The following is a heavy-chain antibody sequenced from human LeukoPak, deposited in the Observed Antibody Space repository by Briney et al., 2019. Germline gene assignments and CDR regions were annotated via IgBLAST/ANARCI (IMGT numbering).Heavy chain of an antibody. CDR3: ARDSGATNRDAFDI. J-gene: IGHJ3*02. CDR1: GYTLTSYG. CDR2: ISAYNGNT. Sequence: ASVKVSCKASGYTLTSYGISWVRQAPGQGLEWMGWISAYNGNTNYAQKLQGRVTMTTDTSTSTAYMELRSLRSDDTAVYYCARDSGATNRDAFDIWGQGTMVTVSS. D-gene: IGHD1-26*01. V-gene: IGHV1-18*01.